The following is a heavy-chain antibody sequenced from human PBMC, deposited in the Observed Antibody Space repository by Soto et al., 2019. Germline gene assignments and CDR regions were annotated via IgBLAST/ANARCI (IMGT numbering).Heavy chain of an antibody. CDR3: ARDSYTAMVVNWFDP. Sequence: ASVKVSCKASGYTFTSYGISWVRQAPGQGLEWMGWISAYNGNTNYAQKLQGRVTMTTDTSTSTAYLELRSLRSDDTAVYYCARDSYTAMVVNWFDPWGQGTLVTVSS. D-gene: IGHD5-18*01. CDR1: GYTFTSYG. CDR2: ISAYNGNT. V-gene: IGHV1-18*01. J-gene: IGHJ5*02.